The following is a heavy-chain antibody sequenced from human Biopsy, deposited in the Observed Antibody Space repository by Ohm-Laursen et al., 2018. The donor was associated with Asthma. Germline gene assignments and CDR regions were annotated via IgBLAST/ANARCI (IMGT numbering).Heavy chain of an antibody. CDR3: ARRGGVRRYFDY. J-gene: IGHJ4*02. CDR2: IYFSGNT. V-gene: IGHV4-61*03. Sequence: SDTLSLTCIVSGGSVSTGSYYWSWIRQPPGKGLEWLGYIYFSGNTNYNPSLKSRVTISIDTSKNHFSLKLTSVTAADTAVYFCARRGGVRRYFDYWGQGTLVTVSS. CDR1: GGSVSTGSYY. D-gene: IGHD3-16*01.